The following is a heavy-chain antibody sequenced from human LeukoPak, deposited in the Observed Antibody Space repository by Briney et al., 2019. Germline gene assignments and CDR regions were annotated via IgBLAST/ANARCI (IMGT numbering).Heavy chain of an antibody. Sequence: SSETLSLTCTVSGGSISSYYWSWIRQPPGKGLEWIGYIYYSGSTNYNPSLKSRVTISVDTSKNQFSLKLRSVTAADTAVYYCASRTYDILTGYYRWGQGTLVTVSS. D-gene: IGHD3-9*01. V-gene: IGHV4-59*12. CDR2: IYYSGST. J-gene: IGHJ4*02. CDR3: ASRTYDILTGYYR. CDR1: GGSISSYY.